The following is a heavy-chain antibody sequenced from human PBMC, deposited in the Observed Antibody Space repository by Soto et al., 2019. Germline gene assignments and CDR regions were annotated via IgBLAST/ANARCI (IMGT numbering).Heavy chain of an antibody. CDR2: ISSSSCYI. J-gene: IGHJ4*02. CDR3: AREGFAIDY. Sequence: GGSLIHSCASSGFTFSSYSMNWVRQAPGKGLEWVSCISSSSCYIYSADAVKGRFTISRDNAKNSLYLQMNSLRAEDTAVYYCAREGFAIDYWGQGTLVTVSS. V-gene: IGHV3-21*01. CDR1: GFTFSSYS.